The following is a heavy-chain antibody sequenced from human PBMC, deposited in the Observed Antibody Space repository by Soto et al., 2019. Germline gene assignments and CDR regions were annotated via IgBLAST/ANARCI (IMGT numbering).Heavy chain of an antibody. CDR1: GGSISSGGYY. V-gene: IGHV4-31*03. J-gene: IGHJ6*03. CDR2: IYYSGST. Sequence: SETLSLTCTVSGGSISSGGYYWSWIRQHPGKGLEWIGYIYYSGSTYYNPSLKSRVTISVDTSKNQFSLKLSSVTAADTAVYYCAREGRIVVVPANYYYYMDVWGKGTTVTVSS. D-gene: IGHD2-2*01. CDR3: AREGRIVVVPANYYYYMDV.